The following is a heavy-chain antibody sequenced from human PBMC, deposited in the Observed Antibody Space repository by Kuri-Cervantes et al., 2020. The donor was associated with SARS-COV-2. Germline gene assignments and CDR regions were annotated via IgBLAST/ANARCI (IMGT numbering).Heavy chain of an antibody. J-gene: IGHJ4*02. V-gene: IGHV1-18*01. D-gene: IGHD1-26*01. CDR1: AYTFTSYG. CDR2: ISAYNGNT. CDR3: ARGQSALKRELIPFDY. Sequence: AAVQIICKASAYTFTSYGISWVRQAPEQGLEWLGWISAYNGNTNYAQKLQGRVTMTTDTSTSTAYMDLRSLRSDDTAVYYCARGQSALKRELIPFDYWGQGTLVTVSS.